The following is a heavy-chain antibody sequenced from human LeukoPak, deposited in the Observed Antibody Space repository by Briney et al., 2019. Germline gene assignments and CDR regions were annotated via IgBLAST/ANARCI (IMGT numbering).Heavy chain of an antibody. CDR3: ARAEVQLERRYNY. J-gene: IGHJ4*02. CDR1: GGSISSYY. Sequence: SETLSLTCTVSGGSISSYYWSWIRQPPGKGLEWIGYIYYSGSTNYNPSLKSRVTMSVDTSKNQFSLKLSSVTAADTAVYYCARAEVQLERRYNYWGQGTLVTVSS. CDR2: IYYSGST. D-gene: IGHD1-1*01. V-gene: IGHV4-59*12.